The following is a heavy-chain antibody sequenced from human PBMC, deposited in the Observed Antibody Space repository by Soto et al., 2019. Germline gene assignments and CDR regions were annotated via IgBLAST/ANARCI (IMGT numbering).Heavy chain of an antibody. J-gene: IGHJ4*02. D-gene: IGHD2-2*03. Sequence: GGSLRLSCGVSGGIFSEYAMSWVRQAAGRGLEWVAVISGSGSSKYYAASVKGRFTISRDNSKNTLYLQMNSLRAEDTAVYYCAKDLGIVVVPAAQLDYWGQGTLVTVSS. CDR2: ISGSGSSK. CDR1: GGIFSEYA. V-gene: IGHV3-23*01. CDR3: AKDLGIVVVPAAQLDY.